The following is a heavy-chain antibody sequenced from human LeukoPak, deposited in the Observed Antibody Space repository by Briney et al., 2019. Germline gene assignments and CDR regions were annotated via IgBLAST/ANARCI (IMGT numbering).Heavy chain of an antibody. CDR2: IKNDGST. V-gene: IGHV3-74*01. CDR3: ARAPAEIGGYYPEYFRH. D-gene: IGHD3-22*01. J-gene: IGHJ1*01. CDR1: GFTFSRYW. Sequence: GGSLRLSCAASGFTFSRYWMHWVRQAPGKGPVWVSRIKNDGSTNYADSVKGRFTISRDNAKNTVSLQMNSLRAEDTGVYYCARAPAEIGGYYPEYFRHWGQGTLVTVSS.